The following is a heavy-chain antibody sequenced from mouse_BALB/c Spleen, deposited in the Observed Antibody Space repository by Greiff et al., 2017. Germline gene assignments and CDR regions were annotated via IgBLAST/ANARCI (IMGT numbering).Heavy chain of an antibody. CDR2: IYYSGTI. CDR3: ARERWLGGMDY. D-gene: IGHD2-3*01. V-gene: IGHV3-5*02. CDR1: GISITTGNYR. J-gene: IGHJ4*01. Sequence: EVQLQQSGPGLVKPSQTVSLTCTVTGISITTGNYRWSWIRQFPGNKLEWIGYIYYSGTITYNPSLTSRTTITRDTSKNQFFLEMNSLTAEDTATYYCARERWLGGMDYWGQGTSVTVSS.